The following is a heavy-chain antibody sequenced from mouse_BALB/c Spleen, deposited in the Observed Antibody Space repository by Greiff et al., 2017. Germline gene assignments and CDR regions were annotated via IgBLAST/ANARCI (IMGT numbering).Heavy chain of an antibody. CDR2: IDPENGDT. CDR1: GFNIKDSY. Sequence: VQLQQSGAELVRSGASVKLSCTASGFNIKDSYMHWVKQRPEQGLEWIGWIDPENGDTEYAPKFQGKATMTADTSSNTAYLQLSSLTSEDTAVYYCNACETARATYDYWGQGTTLTVSS. J-gene: IGHJ2*01. V-gene: IGHV14-4*02. CDR3: NACETARATYDY. D-gene: IGHD3-2*01.